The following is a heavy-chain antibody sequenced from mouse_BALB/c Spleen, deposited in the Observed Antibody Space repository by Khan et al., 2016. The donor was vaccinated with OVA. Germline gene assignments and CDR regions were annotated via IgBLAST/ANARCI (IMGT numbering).Heavy chain of an antibody. J-gene: IGHJ1*01. D-gene: IGHD6-1*01. Sequence: EVQLQESGAELVKPGASVRLSCTVSGFTIKDTYIHWVKQRPEQGLEWIGRIAPANGNTKYDPTFQDKATITSDTSSNTSYLQLSSLTSEDTAVYNGAHSSADPRCFEVWGAGTTVTVSS. CDR1: GFTIKDTY. CDR3: AHSSADPRCFEV. CDR2: IAPANGNT. V-gene: IGHV14-3*02.